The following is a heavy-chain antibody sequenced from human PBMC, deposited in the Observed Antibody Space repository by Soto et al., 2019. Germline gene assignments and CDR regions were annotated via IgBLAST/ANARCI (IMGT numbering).Heavy chain of an antibody. V-gene: IGHV3-23*01. CDR3: AKARSGWYGGDFDY. CDR2: ISGSGGST. J-gene: IGHJ4*02. CDR1: GFTFSSYA. Sequence: GGSLRLSCAASGFTFSSYAMSWVRQATGKGLEWVSAISGSGGSTYYADSVKGRFTISRDNSKNTVYQQLNSLRAEDTAVYYCAKARSGWYGGDFDYWGQGTLVTVSS. D-gene: IGHD6-19*01.